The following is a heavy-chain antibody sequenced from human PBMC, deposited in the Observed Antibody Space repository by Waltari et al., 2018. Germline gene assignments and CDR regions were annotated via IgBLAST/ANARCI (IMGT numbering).Heavy chain of an antibody. J-gene: IGHJ6*02. CDR1: GYSISSGYY. CDR2: INHSGVT. Sequence: QVQLQESGPRLVTPSETLSLNCAVSGYSISSGYYWDWIRQPPGKGLEWMGTINHSGVTYYNPSLKSRVTISVDTSKNHFSLEMRSVTAADTAVYYCARGGGLLRGVSGYGYGMDVWGQGTTVTVSS. CDR3: ARGGGLLRGVSGYGYGMDV. V-gene: IGHV4-38-2*01. D-gene: IGHD3-10*01.